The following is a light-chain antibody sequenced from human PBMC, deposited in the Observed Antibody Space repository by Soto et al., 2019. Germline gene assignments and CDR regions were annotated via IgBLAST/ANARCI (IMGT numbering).Light chain of an antibody. CDR3: QQFGSSPGFT. CDR2: GAS. J-gene: IGKJ3*01. CDR1: QSINSRY. V-gene: IGKV3-20*01. Sequence: EIVLTQSPGTLSLSPGERATLSCRASQSINSRYLAGYQQKPGQAPRLLIYGASSRATGIPDRFSGSGSGTDFTLTISRLEPEDLAVYYCQQFGSSPGFTFGPGTIVDIK.